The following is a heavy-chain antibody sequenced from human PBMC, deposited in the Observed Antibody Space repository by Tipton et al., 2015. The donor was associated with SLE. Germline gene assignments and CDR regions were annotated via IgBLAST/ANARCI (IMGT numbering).Heavy chain of an antibody. CDR2: IYYSGST. D-gene: IGHD4-17*01. CDR3: ARPPGYGDYVDWCFDR. Sequence: TLSLTCTVSGGSISSSSYYWGWIRQPPGKGLEWIGDIYYSGSTYYNPSLKSRVTISVDTSKNQFSLKLSSVTAADTAVYYCARPPGYGDYVDWCFDRWGRVSLVTVSS. V-gene: IGHV4-39*07. CDR1: GGSISSSSYY. J-gene: IGHJ2*01.